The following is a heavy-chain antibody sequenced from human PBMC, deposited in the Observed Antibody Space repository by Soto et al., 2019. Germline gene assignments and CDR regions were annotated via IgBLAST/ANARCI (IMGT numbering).Heavy chain of an antibody. J-gene: IGHJ6*02. CDR1: KFTFGDYA. Sequence: PGGSMRIGCAASKFTFGDYAVSWVRQDPGKVLEWVSAISGSGDSTYYADSMKGRFTISRDNSKNTLYLQLNSLRAEDTAVYYCARERIPAPIVNYYYGLDVWGQGTTVTVSS. CDR2: ISGSGDST. V-gene: IGHV3-23*01. D-gene: IGHD2-2*01. CDR3: ARERIPAPIVNYYYGLDV.